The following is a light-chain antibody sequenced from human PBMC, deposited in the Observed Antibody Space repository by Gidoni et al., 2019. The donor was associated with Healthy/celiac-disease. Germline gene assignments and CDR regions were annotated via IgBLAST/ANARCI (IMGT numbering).Light chain of an antibody. CDR2: DAS. Sequence: EIVLTQSPATLSLSPGERATLSCRASQIVSSYLAWYQQNPGQAPRLLIYDASNRATGIPARFSGSGSGTDFTLTISSLEPEDFAVYYCQQRSNWPPLTFGGGTKVEIK. CDR1: QIVSSY. CDR3: QQRSNWPPLT. J-gene: IGKJ4*01. V-gene: IGKV3-11*01.